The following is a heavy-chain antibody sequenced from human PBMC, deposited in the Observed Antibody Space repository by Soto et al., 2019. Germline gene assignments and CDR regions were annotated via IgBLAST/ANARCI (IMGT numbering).Heavy chain of an antibody. D-gene: IGHD3-16*01. CDR3: ARDSRGGGDY. V-gene: IGHV1-69*08. J-gene: IGHJ4*02. Sequence: QVQLVQSGAEVKKPGSSVKVSCKASGGTFSSYTISWVRQAPGQGLEWMGRIIPILGIANYAQKFQGRVTITGDKSTSKAYMELSSLRSGDTDVYYWARDSRGGGDYWGQGTLVTVSS. CDR2: IIPILGIA. CDR1: GGTFSSYT.